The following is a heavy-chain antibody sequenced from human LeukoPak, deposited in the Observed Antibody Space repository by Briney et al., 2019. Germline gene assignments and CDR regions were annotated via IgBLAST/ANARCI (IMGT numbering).Heavy chain of an antibody. CDR2: ISSSSSYI. D-gene: IGHD3-3*01. J-gene: IGHJ3*02. Sequence: GGSLRLSCAASGFTFSSYSMNWVRQAPGKGLEWVSSISSSSSYIYYADSVKGRFTISRDNSKNTLYLQMNSLRAEDTAVYYCAKDKISPNLVLRFLEWPDAFDIWGQGTMVTVSS. CDR3: AKDKISPNLVLRFLEWPDAFDI. V-gene: IGHV3-21*01. CDR1: GFTFSSYS.